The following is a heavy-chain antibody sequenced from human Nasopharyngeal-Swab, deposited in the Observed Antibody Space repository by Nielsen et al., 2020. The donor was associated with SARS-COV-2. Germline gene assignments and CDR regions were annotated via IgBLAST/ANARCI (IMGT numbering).Heavy chain of an antibody. V-gene: IGHV4-34*01. CDR2: INHSGST. Sequence: SETLSLTCAVYGGSFSGYYWSWIRQPPGKGLEWIGEINHSGSTNYKPSLKSRVTISVDTSKNQFSLKVRSATAADTAVYYCASGGSYFDYWGQGTLVTVSS. D-gene: IGHD1-26*01. CDR1: GGSFSGYY. J-gene: IGHJ4*02. CDR3: ASGGSYFDY.